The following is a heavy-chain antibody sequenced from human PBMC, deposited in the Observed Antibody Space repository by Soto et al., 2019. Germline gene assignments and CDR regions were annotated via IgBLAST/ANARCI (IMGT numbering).Heavy chain of an antibody. V-gene: IGHV3-73*01. D-gene: IGHD6-19*01. CDR1: GFTFGGSA. CDR2: IRSKTNSYAT. J-gene: IGHJ4*02. CDR3: TRQTDAVQWLVVPTDYNFDY. Sequence: GGSLRLSCATSGFTFGGSAMHWVRQASGKGLEWVGHIRSKTNSYATAYAESVKGRFTISRDDSMNTAYLQMNSLKTEDTAVYFCTRQTDAVQWLVVPTDYNFDYWGQGTLVTVSS.